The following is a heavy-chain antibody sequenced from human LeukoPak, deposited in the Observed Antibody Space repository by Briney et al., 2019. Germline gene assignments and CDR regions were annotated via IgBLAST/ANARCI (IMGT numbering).Heavy chain of an antibody. D-gene: IGHD2-2*01. J-gene: IGHJ6*02. CDR2: ISAYNGNT. Sequence: ASVKVSCKASGYTFTSYGISWVRQAPGQGLEWMGWISAYNGNTNYAQKLQGRVTMTTDTSTSTAYMELRSLRSDDTAVYYCARFFHRSSTSYDYYYYGMDVWGQGTTVTVSS. CDR3: ARFFHRSSTSYDYYYYGMDV. V-gene: IGHV1-18*01. CDR1: GYTFTSYG.